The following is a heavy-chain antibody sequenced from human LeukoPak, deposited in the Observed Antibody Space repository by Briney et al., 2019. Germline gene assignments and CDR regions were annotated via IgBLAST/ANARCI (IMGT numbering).Heavy chain of an antibody. CDR1: GFTFSSFW. V-gene: IGHV3-7*03. CDR3: TRVFGGYDVPDY. D-gene: IGHD3-10*02. Sequence: PGGSLRLSCAASGFTFSSFWMSWVRQAPGKGLEWVANIKKDGSQKYYVDSVEGRFTISRDNAKNSPYLQMDSLRADDTAVYYCTRVFGGYDVPDYWGQGTLVTVSS. CDR2: IKKDGSQK. J-gene: IGHJ4*02.